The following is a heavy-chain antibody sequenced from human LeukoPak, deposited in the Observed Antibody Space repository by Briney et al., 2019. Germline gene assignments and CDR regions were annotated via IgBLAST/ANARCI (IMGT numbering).Heavy chain of an antibody. D-gene: IGHD1-1*01. Sequence: PGGSLRLSCAASGFTFSDYYMSWIRQAPGKGLEWVSYISSSGKTMYYADSVKGRFTISRDNAKNSLYLQMNSLRAEDTAVYYCASSTQNPYPRIRFDYWGQGTLVTVSS. CDR1: GFTFSDYY. CDR2: ISSSGKTM. CDR3: ASSTQNPYPRIRFDY. J-gene: IGHJ4*02. V-gene: IGHV3-11*04.